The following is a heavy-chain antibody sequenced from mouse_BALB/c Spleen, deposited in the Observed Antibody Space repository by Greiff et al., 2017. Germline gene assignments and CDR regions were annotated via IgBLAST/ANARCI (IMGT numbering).Heavy chain of an antibody. Sequence: EVKLVESGGGLVQPGGSLKLSCAASGFTFSSYAMSWVRQTPEKRLEWVASISSGGSTYYPDSVKGRFTISRDNARNILYLQMSSLRSEDTAMYYCAREDPGFAYWGQGTLVTVSA. CDR1: GFTFSSYA. V-gene: IGHV5-6-5*01. J-gene: IGHJ3*01. CDR2: ISSGGST. CDR3: AREDPGFAY.